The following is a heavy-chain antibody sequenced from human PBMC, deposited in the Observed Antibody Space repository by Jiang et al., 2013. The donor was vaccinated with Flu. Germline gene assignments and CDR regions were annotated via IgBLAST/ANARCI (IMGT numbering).Heavy chain of an antibody. CDR1: GYTFSGYY. J-gene: IGHJ4*02. V-gene: IGHV1-2*02. CDR2: VNPRNGDT. D-gene: IGHD3-22*01. CDR3: ARDPDRSKNYFDY. Sequence: GAEVKKPGASVKVSCKASGYTFSGYYVHWVRQAPGQGLEYMGWVNPRNGDTKYAQKFQGRVTMTRDTSITTAYMELSGLRSDDTAVYYCARDPDRSKNYFDYWGQGTLVTVSA.